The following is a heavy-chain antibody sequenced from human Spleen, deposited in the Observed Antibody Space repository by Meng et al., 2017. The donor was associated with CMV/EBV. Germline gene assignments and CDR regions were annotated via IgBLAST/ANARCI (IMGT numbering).Heavy chain of an antibody. CDR2: IYHSGST. J-gene: IGHJ4*02. CDR1: GGSISSSSW. CDR3: ATRSSLVRAFDY. V-gene: IGHV4-4*02. Sequence: CAVSGGSISSSSWWSWVRQPPGKGLEWIGEIYHSGSTNYNPSLKSRVTISVDKSKNQFSLKLSSVTAADTAVYYCATRSSLVRAFDYWGQGTLVTVSS. D-gene: IGHD6-13*01.